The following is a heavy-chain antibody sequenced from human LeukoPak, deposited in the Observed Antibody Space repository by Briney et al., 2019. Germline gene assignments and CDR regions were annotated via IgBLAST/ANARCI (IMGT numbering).Heavy chain of an antibody. V-gene: IGHV1-46*01. J-gene: IGHJ5*02. D-gene: IGHD3-22*01. CDR3: AAGLGESSGYYYVFGLS. CDR2: INPSGGST. Sequence: ASVNVSCKASGYTFTSYYMHWVRQAPGQGLEWMGIINPSGGSTSYAQKFQGRVTMTRDTSTSTVYMELSSLRSEDTAVYYCAAGLGESSGYYYVFGLSWGQGTLVTVSS. CDR1: GYTFTSYY.